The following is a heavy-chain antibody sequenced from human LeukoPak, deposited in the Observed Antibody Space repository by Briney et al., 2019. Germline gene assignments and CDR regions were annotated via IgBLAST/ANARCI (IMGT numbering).Heavy chain of an antibody. V-gene: IGHV3-30-3*01. J-gene: IGHJ6*02. D-gene: IGHD4-17*01. CDR3: ARVWELGTTVVNYYYYYGMDV. Sequence: AGGSLRLSCAASGFTFSSYAMHWVRQAPGKGLEWVAVISYDGSNKYYADSVKGRFTISRDNSKNTLYLQMNSLRAEDTAVYYCARVWELGTTVVNYYYYYGMDVWGQGTTVTVSS. CDR1: GFTFSSYA. CDR2: ISYDGSNK.